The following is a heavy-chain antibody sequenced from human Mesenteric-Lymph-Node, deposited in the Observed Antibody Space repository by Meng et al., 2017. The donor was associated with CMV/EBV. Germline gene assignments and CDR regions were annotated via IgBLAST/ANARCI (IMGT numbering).Heavy chain of an antibody. CDR3: ARGSSYDILTGYFDY. D-gene: IGHD3-9*01. CDR1: GGSFSGYY. CDR2: INHSGST. V-gene: IGHV4-34*01. J-gene: IGHJ4*02. Sequence: QVRLHQWGAGVWNPSETLSVTCAVYGGSFSGYYWNWIRQSPEKGLEWIGEINHSGSTTYNPSFTSRIIISVDTSTNQIPLNMSSVTAADTAVYYCARGSSYDILTGYFDYWGQGALVTVSS.